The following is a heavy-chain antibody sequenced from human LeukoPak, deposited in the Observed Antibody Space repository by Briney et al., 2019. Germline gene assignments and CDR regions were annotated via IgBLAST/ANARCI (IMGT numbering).Heavy chain of an antibody. D-gene: IGHD1-20*01. CDR2: ISGSGGST. CDR1: GFTFSSYA. V-gene: IGHV3-23*01. CDR3: AKDLTGTGYYYYYMDV. Sequence: GGSLRLSCAASGFTFSSYAMSWVRQAPGKGLEWVSAISGSGGSTYYADSVKGRFTISRDNSKNTLYLQMNSLRAEDTAVYYCAKDLTGTGYYYYYMDVWGKGTTVTVSS. J-gene: IGHJ6*03.